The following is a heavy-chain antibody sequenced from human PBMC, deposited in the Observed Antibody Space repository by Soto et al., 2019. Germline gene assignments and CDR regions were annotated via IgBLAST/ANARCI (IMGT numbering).Heavy chain of an antibody. CDR3: ARVGIEGATNDYYYYYMDV. Sequence: QVQLQESGPGLVKPSGTLSLTCAVSSGSISSSNWWSWVRQPPGKGLEWIGEIYHSGSTNYNPSLKSRVTISVDKSKNQFSLKLSSVTAADTAVYYCARVGIEGATNDYYYYYMDVWGKGTTVTVSS. D-gene: IGHD5-12*01. V-gene: IGHV4-4*02. CDR1: SGSISSSNW. CDR2: IYHSGST. J-gene: IGHJ6*03.